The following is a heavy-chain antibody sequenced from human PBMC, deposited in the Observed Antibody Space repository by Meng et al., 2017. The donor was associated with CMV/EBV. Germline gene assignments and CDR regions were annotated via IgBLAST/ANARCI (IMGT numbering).Heavy chain of an antibody. D-gene: IGHD2-2*01. CDR2: ISSSSSYI. Sequence: GGSLRLSCAASGFTFSSYSMNWVRQAPGKGLEWVSSISSSSSYIYYADSVKGRFTISRDNAKNSLYLQMNSLRAEDTAVYYCARADAIVVVSAAILDYYYGMDVWGQGTTVTVSS. J-gene: IGHJ6*02. CDR1: GFTFSSYS. V-gene: IGHV3-21*01. CDR3: ARADAIVVVSAAILDYYYGMDV.